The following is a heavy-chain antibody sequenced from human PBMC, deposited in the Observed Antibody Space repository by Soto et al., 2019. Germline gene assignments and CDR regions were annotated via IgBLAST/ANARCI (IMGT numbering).Heavy chain of an antibody. CDR1: GFPFSDYY. D-gene: IGHD3-22*01. CDR3: ARTRDSSGYSGDDAFDI. CDR2: ISSSSSYT. Sequence: PGGSLSLSCAASGFPFSDYYMSWIRQAPGKGLGWVSYISSSSSYTNYADSVKGRFTISRDNAKNSLYLQMNSLRAEDTAVYYCARTRDSSGYSGDDAFDIWGQGTMVTVSS. V-gene: IGHV3-11*06. J-gene: IGHJ3*02.